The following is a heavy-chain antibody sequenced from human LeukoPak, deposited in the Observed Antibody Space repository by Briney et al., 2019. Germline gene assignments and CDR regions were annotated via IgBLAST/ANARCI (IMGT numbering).Heavy chain of an antibody. J-gene: IGHJ3*02. D-gene: IGHD3-3*01. Sequence: GASVKVSCKASGYSFTSYGLNWVRQAPGQGLEWMGWINPSSGGTNYAQKLQGRVTMTRDTSISTAYMELSRLRSDDTAVYYCARLTYYDFWSGYNYAFDIWGQGTMVTVSS. V-gene: IGHV1-2*02. CDR1: GYSFTSYG. CDR2: INPSSGGT. CDR3: ARLTYYDFWSGYNYAFDI.